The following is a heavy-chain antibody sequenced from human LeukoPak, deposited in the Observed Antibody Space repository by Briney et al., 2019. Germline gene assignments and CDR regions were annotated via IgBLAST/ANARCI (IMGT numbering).Heavy chain of an antibody. Sequence: PGGSLRLSCAASGFTFSSYWMTWVRQAPGKGLEWGANIKQDGSETYYVDSVKGRFNISRDNAKNSLFLQMNSLRGEDTAVYYCARSGGRGSGWAYWGQGILVTVSS. CDR1: GFTFSSYW. V-gene: IGHV3-7*01. CDR2: IKQDGSET. J-gene: IGHJ4*02. D-gene: IGHD6-25*01. CDR3: ARSGGRGSGWAY.